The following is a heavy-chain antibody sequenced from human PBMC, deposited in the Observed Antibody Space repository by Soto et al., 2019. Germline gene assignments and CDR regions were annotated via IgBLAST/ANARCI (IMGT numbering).Heavy chain of an antibody. CDR1: GFTFSDYY. J-gene: IGHJ3*02. CDR3: ARARQPDITIFGVVIISAFDI. V-gene: IGHV3-11*01. D-gene: IGHD3-3*01. Sequence: QVQLVESGGGLVKPGGSLRLSCAASGFTFSDYYMSWIRQAPGKGLEWVSYISSSGSTIYYADSVKGRFTISRDNAKNSLYLQMNSLRAEDTAVYYCARARQPDITIFGVVIISAFDIWGQGTMVTVSS. CDR2: ISSSGSTI.